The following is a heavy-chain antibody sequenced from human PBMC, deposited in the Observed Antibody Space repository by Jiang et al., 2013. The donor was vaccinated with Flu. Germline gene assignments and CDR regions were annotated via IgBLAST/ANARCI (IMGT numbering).Heavy chain of an antibody. CDR2: INHSGST. CDR1: GGSFSGYY. Sequence: LLKPSETLSLTCAVYGGSFSGYYWSWIRQPPGKGLEWIGEINHSGSTNYNPSLKSRVTISVDTSKNQFSLKLSSVTAADTAVYYCARGPGLWGYYYGGDYWGQGTLVTVSS. CDR3: ARGPGLWGYYYGGDY. D-gene: IGHD3-22*01. V-gene: IGHV4-34*01. J-gene: IGHJ4*02.